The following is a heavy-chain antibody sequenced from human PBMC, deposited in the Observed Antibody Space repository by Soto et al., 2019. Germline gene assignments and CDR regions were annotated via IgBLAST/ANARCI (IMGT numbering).Heavy chain of an antibody. CDR2: ISWNSGSI. J-gene: IGHJ6*03. D-gene: IGHD3-10*01. CDR3: AKDMTDYYGSGSLYYYYYMDV. Sequence: EVQLVASGGGLVQPGRSLRLSCAASGFTFDDYAMHWVRQAPGKGLEWVSGISWNSGSIGYADSVKGRFTISRDNDKNTLYLQMNSLRAEDTDMYYCAKDMTDYYGSGSLYYYYYMDVWGKGTTVTVSS. V-gene: IGHV3-9*01. CDR1: GFTFDDYA.